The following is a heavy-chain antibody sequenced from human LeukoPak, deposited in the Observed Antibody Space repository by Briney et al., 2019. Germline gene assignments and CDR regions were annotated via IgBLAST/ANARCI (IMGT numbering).Heavy chain of an antibody. V-gene: IGHV3-74*01. Sequence: GGSLRLSCAASGFTYSNYMMHWVRQAPGKGLVWVSRIKSDGITITYADSVKGRFTISRDNAKNTLYLQMNSLRAEDTAVYYCLRDLNWSLDQWGQGTLVTVSS. CDR1: GFTYSNYM. CDR3: LRDLNWSLDQ. J-gene: IGHJ4*02. D-gene: IGHD1-20*01. CDR2: IKSDGITI.